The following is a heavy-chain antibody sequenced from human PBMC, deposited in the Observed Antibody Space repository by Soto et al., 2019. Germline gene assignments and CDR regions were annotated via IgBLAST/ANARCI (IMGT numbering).Heavy chain of an antibody. CDR2: ISSSSYI. Sequence: GGSLRLSCASSGFPFSSYSMNWVRQAPGKGLEWVSSISSSSYIYYADSVKGRFTISRDSAENSLYLQMNSLRAEDTAVYYCARLLVDTAMVTFDYWGQGTLVTVSS. D-gene: IGHD5-18*01. CDR1: GFPFSSYS. CDR3: ARLLVDTAMVTFDY. V-gene: IGHV3-21*01. J-gene: IGHJ4*02.